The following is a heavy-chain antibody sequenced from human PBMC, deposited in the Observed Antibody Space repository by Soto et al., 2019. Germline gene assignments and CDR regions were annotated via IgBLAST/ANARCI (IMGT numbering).Heavy chain of an antibody. D-gene: IGHD2-21*01. V-gene: IGHV5-51*01. CDR3: ARHYCDCCTCFEGWFDF. CDR1: GYSFTSYW. J-gene: IGHJ5*01. CDR2: IYPGDSDT. Sequence: GESLKISCKGSGYSFTSYWIGWVRQMPGKGLEWMGIIYPGDSDTRYSPSFQGQVTISADKSISTAYLQWSSLKASDTAMYYCARHYCDCCTCFEGWFDFWGQGTLDTVSS.